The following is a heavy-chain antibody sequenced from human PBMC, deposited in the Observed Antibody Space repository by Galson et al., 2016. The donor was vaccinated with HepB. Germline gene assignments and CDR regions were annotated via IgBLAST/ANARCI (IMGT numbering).Heavy chain of an antibody. CDR3: VKGGTPDDQTVNYAMDV. J-gene: IGHJ6*02. V-gene: IGHV3-23*01. Sequence: SLRLSCAASGFTFITSVMSWVRQTPGKGLEWVSSFRGRANTQYADSVRGRFTASRDDSKGTLFLQMNSLTADDTAVYYCVKGGTPDDQTVNYAMDVWGQGTTVTVSS. CDR2: FRGRANT. CDR1: GFTFITSV. D-gene: IGHD2-15*01.